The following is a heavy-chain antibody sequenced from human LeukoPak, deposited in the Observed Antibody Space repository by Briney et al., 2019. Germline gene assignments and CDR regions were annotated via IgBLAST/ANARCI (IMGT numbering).Heavy chain of an antibody. D-gene: IGHD2/OR15-2a*01. CDR3: EKDRVSPGFHLFDP. CDR1: GFTFSSYA. V-gene: IGHV3-23*01. J-gene: IGHJ5*02. Sequence: PGGSLRLSCAASGFTFSSYAMNWVRQAPGKGLEWVSAINGRGDNTYYADSVKGRFTISRDNSKSTLFLQMNSLRAEDTAIYYCEKDRVSPGFHLFDPWGQGTLVTVSS. CDR2: INGRGDNT.